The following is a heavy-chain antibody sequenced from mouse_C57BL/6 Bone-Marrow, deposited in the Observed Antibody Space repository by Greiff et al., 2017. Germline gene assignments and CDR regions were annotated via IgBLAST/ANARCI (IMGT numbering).Heavy chain of an antibody. Sequence: ESGPELVKPGASVTISCKASGYAFSSSWMNWVQQRPGKGLEWIGRIYPGDGDTNYNGKFKGKATLTADKSSSTAYMQLSSLTSEDSAVYFCARRDYLYYYGPNWYFDVWGTGTTVTVSS. CDR2: IYPGDGDT. V-gene: IGHV1-82*01. CDR1: GYAFSSSW. CDR3: ARRDYLYYYGPNWYFDV. J-gene: IGHJ1*03. D-gene: IGHD1-1*01.